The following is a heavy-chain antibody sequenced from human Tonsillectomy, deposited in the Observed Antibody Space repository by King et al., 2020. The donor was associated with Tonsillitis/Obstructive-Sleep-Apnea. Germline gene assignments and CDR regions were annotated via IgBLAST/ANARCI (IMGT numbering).Heavy chain of an antibody. D-gene: IGHD3-9*01. V-gene: IGHV1-69*12. Sequence: QLVQSGAEVKKPGSSVKVSCKASGDTFSSDNIIWVRQAPGQGLEWMGGIIPICGSANYAQKFQVRVTITADESTSTAYIELSSLRSEDTAVYYCARDSGRDYDIFGGLDVWGKGTTVTVSS. CDR2: IIPICGSA. J-gene: IGHJ6*04. CDR3: ARDSGRDYDIFGGLDV. CDR1: GDTFSSDN.